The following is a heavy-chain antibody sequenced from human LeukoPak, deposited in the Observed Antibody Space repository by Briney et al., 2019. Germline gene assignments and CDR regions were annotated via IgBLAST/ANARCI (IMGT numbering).Heavy chain of an antibody. CDR1: GYTLTAYY. V-gene: IGHV1-2*06. CDR2: INPKNDDT. CDR3: GRGIQSFDP. Sequence: ASVKVSCKASGYTLTAYYIHWVRQAPGQALEWMGRINPKNDDTNYAQKFQDRVTMTMDTSMSAAYMEISRLTYDDTAVYYCGRGIQSFDPWGQGTLVTVSS. J-gene: IGHJ5*02.